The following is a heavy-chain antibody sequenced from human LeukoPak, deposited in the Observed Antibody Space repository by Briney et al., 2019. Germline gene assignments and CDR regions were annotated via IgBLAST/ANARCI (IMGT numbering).Heavy chain of an antibody. J-gene: IGHJ4*02. V-gene: IGHV1-2*02. Sequence: APVKVSCKASGYTFTGYYMHWVRQAPGQGLEWMGWINPNSGGTNYAQKFQGRVTMTRDTSISTAYMELSRLRSDDTAVYYCSVHTQYYDFWSGYYLGYYFDYWGQGTLVTVSS. D-gene: IGHD3-3*01. CDR3: SVHTQYYDFWSGYYLGYYFDY. CDR2: INPNSGGT. CDR1: GYTFTGYY.